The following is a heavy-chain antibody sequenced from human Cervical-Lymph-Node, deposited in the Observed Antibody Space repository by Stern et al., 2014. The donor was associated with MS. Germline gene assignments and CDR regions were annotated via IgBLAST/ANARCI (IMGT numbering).Heavy chain of an antibody. Sequence: QMQLVQSGPGLVKPSQTLSLTCTVSGDSISGGGYYWTWIRQHPGKGLEWIGFIYYSGSTYYNPALKSRVTISVDTAKEQFSLKLNSVTAADTAVYYCARLRTVLDLVDYWGQGTLVTVSS. CDR1: GDSISGGGYY. V-gene: IGHV4-31*03. D-gene: IGHD3-3*01. J-gene: IGHJ4*02. CDR2: IYYSGST. CDR3: ARLRTVLDLVDY.